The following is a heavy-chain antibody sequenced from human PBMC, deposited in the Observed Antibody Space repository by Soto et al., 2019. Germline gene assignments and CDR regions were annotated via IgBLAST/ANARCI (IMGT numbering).Heavy chain of an antibody. CDR2: ISWNSGSI. Sequence: EVQLVESGGGLVQPGRALRLSCAASGFTFDDYAMHWVRQAPGKGLEWVSGISWNSGSIGYVDSVKGRFTISRDNAKNSLYLQMNRLRAEDTALYYCVKDTSSVPDYYYMDVWGIGTTVTVSS. CDR3: VKDTSSVPDYYYMDV. V-gene: IGHV3-9*01. CDR1: GFTFDDYA. J-gene: IGHJ6*03.